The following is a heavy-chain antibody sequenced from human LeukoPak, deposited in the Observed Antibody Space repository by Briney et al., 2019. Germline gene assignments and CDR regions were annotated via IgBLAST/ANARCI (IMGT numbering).Heavy chain of an antibody. CDR3: ARGDTAMAAYYYYYMDV. V-gene: IGHV1-2*02. J-gene: IGHJ6*03. D-gene: IGHD5-18*01. CDR1: GYTFTGYY. CDR2: INPNSGGT. Sequence: ASVKVSCKASGYTFTGYYMHWVRQAPGQGLEWMGWINPNSGGTNYAQKFQGRVTMTRDTSISTAYMELSRLRSDDTAVYYCARGDTAMAAYYYYYMDVWGKGTTITVSS.